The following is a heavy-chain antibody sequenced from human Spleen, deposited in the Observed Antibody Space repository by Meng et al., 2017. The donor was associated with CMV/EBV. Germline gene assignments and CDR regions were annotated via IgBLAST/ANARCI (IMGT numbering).Heavy chain of an antibody. D-gene: IGHD3/OR15-3a*01. CDR1: GGSISGSY. Sequence: SETLSLTCTVSGGSISGSYWSWVRQPPGKGLEWIGYIYYGGSIDYNPSLKSRVTISLDTSKNQFSLKLSSVAAADTAVYYCARGRENFNVDCTDVWGQGTTVTVSS. J-gene: IGHJ6*02. CDR2: IYYGGSI. CDR3: ARGRENFNVDCTDV. V-gene: IGHV4-59*01.